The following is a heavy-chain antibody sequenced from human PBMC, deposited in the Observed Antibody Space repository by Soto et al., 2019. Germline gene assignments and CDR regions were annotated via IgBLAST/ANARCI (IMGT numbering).Heavy chain of an antibody. CDR1: AGTFNNHS. D-gene: IGHD2-15*01. J-gene: IGHJ4*02. V-gene: IGHV1-69*02. CDR3: VIDLGYFDF. Sequence: QVQLVQSGTEVKKPGSSVAVSCQASAGTFNNHSLSWVRQAPGQGLEWMGRSIPILGRADYSQKFQGRLTLTVDKSTSTADMELSSLTSEDTAGYYCVIDLGYFDFWGQGTLVTVSS. CDR2: SIPILGRA.